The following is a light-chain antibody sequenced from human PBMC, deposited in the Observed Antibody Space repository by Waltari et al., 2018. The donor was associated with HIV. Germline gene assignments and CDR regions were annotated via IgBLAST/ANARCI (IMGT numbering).Light chain of an antibody. Sequence: ILLTQSPATLSVSPGDRATLPCTASQSVFNNLAWYQQRPGQAPRLIIYGASTRITTVPDRFSGSGSGTEFTLTINNLQSEDLGLYYCQQYNDWLEPTFGGGTKVEV. V-gene: IGKV3-15*01. CDR1: QSVFNN. CDR2: GAS. J-gene: IGKJ4*01. CDR3: QQYNDWLEPT.